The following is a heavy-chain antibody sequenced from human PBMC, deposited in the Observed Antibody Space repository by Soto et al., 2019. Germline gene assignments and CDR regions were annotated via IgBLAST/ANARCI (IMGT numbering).Heavy chain of an antibody. CDR3: TRSVFP. CDR2: LYYSGST. J-gene: IGHJ5*02. Sequence: PSETLSLTCTVSGGSVSSTTYYWSWIRQPPGKGLEWIGYLYYSGSTNYNPSVKSRVTISVDTSKNQFSLKLSSVTAADRAVYYCTRSVFPWGQATLVTVS. V-gene: IGHV4-61*01. CDR1: GGSVSSTTYY.